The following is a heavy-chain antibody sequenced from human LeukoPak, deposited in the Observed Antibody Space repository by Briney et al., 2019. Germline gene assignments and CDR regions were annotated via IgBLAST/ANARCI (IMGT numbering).Heavy chain of an antibody. CDR2: IDPSDSYT. J-gene: IGHJ6*04. CDR3: ARQGTSEDYYGMDV. D-gene: IGHD3-3*01. V-gene: IGHV5-10-1*01. CDR1: GYSFTSYW. Sequence: GESLKISCKGSGYSFTSYWISWVRQVPGKGLEWMGRIDPSDSYTNYSPSFQGHVTISADKSISTAYLQWSSLKASDTAMYYCARQGTSEDYYGMDVWGKGTTVTVSS.